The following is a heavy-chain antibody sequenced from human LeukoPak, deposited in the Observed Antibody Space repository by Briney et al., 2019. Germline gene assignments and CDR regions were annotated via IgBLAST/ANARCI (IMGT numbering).Heavy chain of an antibody. CDR2: ISSSSSTI. CDR1: GFTFSSYS. D-gene: IGHD3-3*01. CDR3: AIHIKGAYYDFWSGYYGY. V-gene: IGHV3-48*04. J-gene: IGHJ4*02. Sequence: GGSLRLSCAASGFTFSSYSMNWVRQAPGKGLEWVSYISSSSSTIYYADSVKGRFTISRDNAKNTLYLQMSSLRAEDTAVYYCAIHIKGAYYDFWSGYYGYWGQGTLVTVSS.